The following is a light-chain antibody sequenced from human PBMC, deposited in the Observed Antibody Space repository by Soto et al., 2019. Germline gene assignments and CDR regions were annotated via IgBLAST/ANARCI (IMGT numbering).Light chain of an antibody. V-gene: IGKV1-27*01. CDR2: AAS. CDR3: QNYNAAPFI. Sequence: DFQMTQFPPSLSASIGDRVTVTCRSSHDIGKSLAWYQQRPGKSPSLLIYAASALQSGVPARFSGSGSGTDFTLAINTLRPEDVATYYCQNYNAAPFIFGGGTKVEVK. CDR1: HDIGKS. J-gene: IGKJ4*01.